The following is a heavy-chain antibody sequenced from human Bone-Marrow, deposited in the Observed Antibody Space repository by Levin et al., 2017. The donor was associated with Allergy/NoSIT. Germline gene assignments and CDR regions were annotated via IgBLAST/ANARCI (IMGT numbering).Heavy chain of an antibody. CDR1: GVMFSGYG. V-gene: IGHV3-30*03. Sequence: GGSLRLSCGASGVMFSGYGMHWVRQAPGKGLEWVAVISYDGSDKYYADSVKGRFTISRDNAKHTMYMQMNSLRADDTAVFYCARDSGGYYYDYWGQGTLVTVSS. J-gene: IGHJ4*02. CDR3: ARDSGGYYYDY. CDR2: ISYDGSDK. D-gene: IGHD3-22*01.